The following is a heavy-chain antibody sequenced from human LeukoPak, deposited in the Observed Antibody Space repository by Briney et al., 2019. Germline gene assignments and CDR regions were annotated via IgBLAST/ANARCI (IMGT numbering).Heavy chain of an antibody. CDR2: INTNTGNP. D-gene: IGHD6-6*01. CDR3: ARRVLSSISSSGLETDY. V-gene: IGHV7-4-1*02. Sequence: ASVKASCKASGYTFSRYSMNWVRQAPGQGLQWMGWINTNTGNPTYAQGFTGRFVFSLDTSVSTAYLQISTLQPEDTAVYYCARRVLSSISSSGLETDYWGQGTLVTVSS. J-gene: IGHJ4*02. CDR1: GYTFSRYS.